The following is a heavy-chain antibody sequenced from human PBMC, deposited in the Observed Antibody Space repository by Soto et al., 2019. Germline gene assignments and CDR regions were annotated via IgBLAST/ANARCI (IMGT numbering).Heavy chain of an antibody. V-gene: IGHV4-61*08. CDR3: SRGGHYYHSMR. CDR2: ISFTGDT. Sequence: QVQLQESGPGLVKPSETLSLICTVSGDSVSGGGYYWTWIRQAPGKGLEWIGYISFTGDTTYNPSLRTRVTIAMHTSKNQFSLKLTSATAADTALYYCSRGGHYYHSMRWGQGTLVTVSS. J-gene: IGHJ4*02. CDR1: GDSVSGGGYY. D-gene: IGHD3-22*01.